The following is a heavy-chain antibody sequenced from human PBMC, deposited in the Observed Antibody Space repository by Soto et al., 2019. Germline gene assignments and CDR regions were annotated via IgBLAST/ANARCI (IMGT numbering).Heavy chain of an antibody. CDR1: GGSVGTGINY. CDR3: ARDGKVDIDRGGYYYYDMDV. D-gene: IGHD5-12*01. J-gene: IGHJ6*02. CDR2: IFTSGSA. Sequence: QVQLQESGPGLVRPSETLSLTCTVSGGSVGTGINYWTWIRQPPGKGLEWIGNIFTSGSANYDPSLKTRVTISVDTSKNQFSRKLTSVTAADTAVYYCARDGKVDIDRGGYYYYDMDVWGQGTTVTVSS. V-gene: IGHV4-61*01.